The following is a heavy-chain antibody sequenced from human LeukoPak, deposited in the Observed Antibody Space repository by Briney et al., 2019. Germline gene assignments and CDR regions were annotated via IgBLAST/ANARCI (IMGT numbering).Heavy chain of an antibody. CDR3: ARDYDYGDYGSGGAFDI. Sequence: TGGSLRLSCAASGFTFSSYSMNWVRQAPGKGLEWVSYISSSSSTIYYADSVKGRFTISRDNAKNSLYLQMNSLRDEDTAVYYCARDYDYGDYGSGGAFDIWGQGTLVTVSS. D-gene: IGHD4-17*01. J-gene: IGHJ4*02. CDR1: GFTFSSYS. V-gene: IGHV3-48*02. CDR2: ISSSSSTI.